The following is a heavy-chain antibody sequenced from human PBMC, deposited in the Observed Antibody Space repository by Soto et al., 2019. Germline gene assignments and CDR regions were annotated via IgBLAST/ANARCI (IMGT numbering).Heavy chain of an antibody. J-gene: IGHJ4*02. CDR2: IGTAGDT. Sequence: EVHLVESGGNLVHPGGSLRLSCEASGFTFSGFDMHWVRQPTGKGLEWVSTIGTAGDTYYAVSVKGRFTISRDNAKNSLSLQMNSLRAGDTAVYFCARGQEVGAHFFDSWGQGTQVTVSS. CDR3: ARGQEVGAHFFDS. CDR1: GFTFSGFD. V-gene: IGHV3-13*01. D-gene: IGHD2-15*01.